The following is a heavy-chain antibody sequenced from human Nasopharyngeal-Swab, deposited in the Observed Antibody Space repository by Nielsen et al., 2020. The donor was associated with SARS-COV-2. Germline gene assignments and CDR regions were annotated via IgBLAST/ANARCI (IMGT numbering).Heavy chain of an antibody. J-gene: IGHJ4*02. D-gene: IGHD6-13*01. CDR3: ARGRQQLVRGYDY. Sequence: SVKVSCKASGFTFTSSAVQWVRQARGQRLEWIGWIVVGSGNTNYAQKFQGRVTITADKSTSTAYMELSSLRSEDTAVYYCARGRQQLVRGYDYWGQGTLVTVSS. CDR1: GFTFTSSA. CDR2: IVVGSGNT. V-gene: IGHV1-58*01.